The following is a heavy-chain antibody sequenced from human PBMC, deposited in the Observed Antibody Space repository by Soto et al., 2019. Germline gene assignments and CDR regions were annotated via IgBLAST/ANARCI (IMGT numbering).Heavy chain of an antibody. Sequence: QEQLVQSGAEVKKPGSSVKVSCKDSGGLFSSYAISWVRQAPGQGLEWMGGIIPVFGTPYYAQKFQGRVTITADESTNTAYMELSSLRSEDTAMYYCESGDSPYVWFNECWGRGSLVTVSS. CDR1: GGLFSSYA. D-gene: IGHD3-16*01. CDR3: ESGDSPYVWFNEC. V-gene: IGHV1-69*01. CDR2: IIPVFGTP. J-gene: IGHJ4*02.